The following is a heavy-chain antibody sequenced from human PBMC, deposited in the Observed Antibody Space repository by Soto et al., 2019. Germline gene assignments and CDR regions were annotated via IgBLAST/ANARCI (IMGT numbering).Heavy chain of an antibody. CDR3: AKRATGTDFDY. Sequence: EVPLLESGGGLVQPGGSLRLSCAASGFTFSSYAMNWVRQAPGKGLEWVSVISGSGGNTYYADSVKGRFTISRDNSKNTLYLQMNRLRAEDTAVYYCAKRATGTDFDYWGQGTLVTVSS. D-gene: IGHD1-1*01. CDR1: GFTFSSYA. J-gene: IGHJ4*02. V-gene: IGHV3-23*01. CDR2: ISGSGGNT.